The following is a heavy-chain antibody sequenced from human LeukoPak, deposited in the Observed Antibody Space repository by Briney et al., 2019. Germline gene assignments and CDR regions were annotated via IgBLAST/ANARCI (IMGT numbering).Heavy chain of an antibody. CDR3: TTDRYSSSWYDYYYYYMDV. V-gene: IGHV3-15*01. CDR1: GFTFSNAW. Sequence: GGSLRLSCAACGFTFSNAWMSWVRQAPGKGLEWVGRIKSKTDGGTTDYAAPVKGRFTISRDDSKNTLYLQMNSLKTEDTAVYYCTTDRYSSSWYDYYYYYMDVWGKGTTVTVSS. D-gene: IGHD6-13*01. CDR2: IKSKTDGGTT. J-gene: IGHJ6*03.